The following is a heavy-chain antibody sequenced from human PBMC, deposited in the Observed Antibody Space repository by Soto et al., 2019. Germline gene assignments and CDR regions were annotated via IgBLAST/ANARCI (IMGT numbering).Heavy chain of an antibody. J-gene: IGHJ5*02. D-gene: IGHD3-3*01. CDR3: ARGNAKDYDFWSGSPFDP. CDR2: ISAYNGNT. V-gene: IGHV1-18*04. CDR1: GYTFTSYG. Sequence: GASVKVSCKASGYTFTSYGISWVRQAPGQGLEWMGWISAYNGNTNYAQKLQGRVTMTTDTSTSTAYMELRSLRSDDTAVYYCARGNAKDYDFWSGSPFDPWGQGTLVTVSS.